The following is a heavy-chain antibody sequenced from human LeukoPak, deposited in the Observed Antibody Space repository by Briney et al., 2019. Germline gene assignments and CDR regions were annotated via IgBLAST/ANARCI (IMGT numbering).Heavy chain of an antibody. V-gene: IGHV3-7*01. D-gene: IGHD3-16*01. CDR1: GFTSSSYW. CDR3: ARDWGSPGSRTFDY. Sequence: LAGGSVSLLCAVSGFTSSSYWMRWVRQAPGRGREWVAKMKQDGSEKYYVGSVKGRFTISRDNAKNSLYLQMNSLRAEDTAVYYCARDWGSPGSRTFDYWGQGTLVTVSS. J-gene: IGHJ4*02. CDR2: MKQDGSEK.